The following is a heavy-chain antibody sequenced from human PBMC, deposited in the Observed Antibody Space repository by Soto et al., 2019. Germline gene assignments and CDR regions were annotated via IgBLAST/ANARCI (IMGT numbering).Heavy chain of an antibody. V-gene: IGHV1-18*01. D-gene: IGHD1-1*01. J-gene: IGHJ6*02. CDR3: ATSNLMTTASYYYYGMDV. CDR1: GYTFTSYG. Sequence: QVQLVQSGAEVKKPGASVKVSCKASGYTFTSYGISWVRQAPGQGLEWMGWISAYNGNTNYAQKLQGRVTMTTDTSASTDYMELRSLRSDDTAVYYCATSNLMTTASYYYYGMDVWGQGTTVTVSS. CDR2: ISAYNGNT.